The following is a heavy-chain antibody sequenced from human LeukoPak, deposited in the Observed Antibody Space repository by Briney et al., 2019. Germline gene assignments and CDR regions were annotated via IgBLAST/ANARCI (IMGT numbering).Heavy chain of an antibody. CDR3: AYSSDYQQH. D-gene: IGHD3-22*01. V-gene: IGHV4-34*01. CDR1: GGSFSDYY. CDR2: INHGGST. Sequence: SETLSLTCAVYGGSFSDYYGSWIRQPPGKGLEWIGEINHGGSTDYNPSLKSRVTISVDTSKNQFPLKLTSVTAADTAVYFCAYSSDYQQHLGQGTLVTVSS. J-gene: IGHJ1*01.